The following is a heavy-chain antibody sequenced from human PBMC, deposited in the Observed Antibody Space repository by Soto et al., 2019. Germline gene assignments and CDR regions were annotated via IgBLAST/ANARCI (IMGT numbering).Heavy chain of an antibody. V-gene: IGHV1-46*01. J-gene: IGHJ4*02. CDR1: GYTFTSYY. CDR3: ARKYGSVDFDY. CDR2: INPSGGST. D-gene: IGHD3-10*01. Sequence: QVQLVQSGAEVKKPGASVKVSCKASGYTFTSYYMHWVRQAPGQGLEWMGIINPSGGSTSYAQKCQGRVTMTRDTSTSTVYMELRSLRSEDTAVYYCARKYGSVDFDYWGQGTLVPVSS.